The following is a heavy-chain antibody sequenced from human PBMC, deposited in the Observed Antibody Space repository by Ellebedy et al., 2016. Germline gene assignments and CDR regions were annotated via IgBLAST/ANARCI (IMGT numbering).Heavy chain of an antibody. Sequence: ASVKVSCKASGYTFTTYDISWVRQATGQGLEWMGWMNPNSGNTGYAQKFQGRVTMTRNTSISTAYMELSSLRSEDTAVYYCARAARGRGAVAGSNMIFDYWGQGTLVTVSS. CDR3: ARAARGRGAVAGSNMIFDY. CDR2: MNPNSGNT. CDR1: GYTFTTYD. J-gene: IGHJ4*02. D-gene: IGHD6-19*01. V-gene: IGHV1-8*01.